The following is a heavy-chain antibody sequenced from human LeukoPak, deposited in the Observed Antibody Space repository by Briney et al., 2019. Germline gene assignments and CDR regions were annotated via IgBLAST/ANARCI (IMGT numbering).Heavy chain of an antibody. CDR2: FSSSSSTI. V-gene: IGHV3-48*01. CDR3: ARDEWGYYDSSGYYRANWFDP. D-gene: IGHD3-22*01. J-gene: IGHJ5*02. CDR1: GFTFSSYS. Sequence: GGSLRLSCAASGFTFSSYSVNWVRQAPGKGLGWVLYFSSSSSTIYYADSVKGRFTISRDNAKHSLYLQMNSLRAEDTAVYYCARDEWGYYDSSGYYRANWFDPWGQGTLVTVSS.